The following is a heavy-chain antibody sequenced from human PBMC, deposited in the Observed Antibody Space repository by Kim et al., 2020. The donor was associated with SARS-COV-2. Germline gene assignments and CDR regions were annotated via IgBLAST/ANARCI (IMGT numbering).Heavy chain of an antibody. J-gene: IGHJ5*02. Sequence: NPSLKSRVTISVDTSKNQFSLKLSSVTAADTAVYYCVRSPYPSGSNWFDPWGQGTLVTVSS. V-gene: IGHV4-34*01. CDR3: VRSPYPSGSNWFDP. D-gene: IGHD3-10*01.